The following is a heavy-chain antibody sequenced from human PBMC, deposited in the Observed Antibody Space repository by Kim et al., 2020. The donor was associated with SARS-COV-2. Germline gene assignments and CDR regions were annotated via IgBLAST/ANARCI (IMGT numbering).Heavy chain of an antibody. Sequence: SETLSLTCTVSGGSISSSSYYWGWIRQPPGKGLEWIGSIYYSGSTYYNPSLKSRVTISVDTSKNQFSLKLSSVTAADTAVYYCASSSSWYRRLFDYWGQGTLVTVSS. D-gene: IGHD6-13*01. CDR3: ASSSSWYRRLFDY. J-gene: IGHJ4*02. CDR1: GGSISSSSYY. V-gene: IGHV4-39*01. CDR2: IYYSGST.